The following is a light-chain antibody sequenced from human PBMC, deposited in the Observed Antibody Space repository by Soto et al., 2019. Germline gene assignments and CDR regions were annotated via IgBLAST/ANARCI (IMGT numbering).Light chain of an antibody. V-gene: IGLV1-44*01. Sequence: QSELTQPPSASETPGQRVTISCSGGSSNIGSNTVNWYQQLPGTAPKLVIYSNNQRPSGVPDRFSGSKSGTSASLAISGLQSEDEADYYCAAWDDTLKGRVFGGGTKLTVL. J-gene: IGLJ3*02. CDR1: SSNIGSNT. CDR3: AAWDDTLKGRV. CDR2: SNN.